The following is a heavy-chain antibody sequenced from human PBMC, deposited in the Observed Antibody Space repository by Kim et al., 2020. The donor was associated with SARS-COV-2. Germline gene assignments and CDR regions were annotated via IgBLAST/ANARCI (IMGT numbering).Heavy chain of an antibody. Sequence: VRGRFTISRDDSKNTLSLQMSSLKAEDTAVYYCTREVGATSSYYYGMDVWGQGTTVTVSS. CDR3: TREVGATSSYYYGMDV. D-gene: IGHD1-26*01. V-gene: IGHV3-15*01. J-gene: IGHJ6*02.